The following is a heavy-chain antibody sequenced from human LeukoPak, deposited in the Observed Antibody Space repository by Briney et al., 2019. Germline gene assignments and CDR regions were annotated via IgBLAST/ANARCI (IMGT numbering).Heavy chain of an antibody. D-gene: IGHD6-6*01. J-gene: IGHJ4*02. CDR2: ISAYNGNT. V-gene: IGHV1-18*01. Sequence: EWMGWISAYNGNTNYAQKLQGRVTMTTDTSTSTAYMELRSLRSDDTAVYYRARDAYSRSSNFDYWGQGTLVTVSS. CDR3: ARDAYSRSSNFDY.